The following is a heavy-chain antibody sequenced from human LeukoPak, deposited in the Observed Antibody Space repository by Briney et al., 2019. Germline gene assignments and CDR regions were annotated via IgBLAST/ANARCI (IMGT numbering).Heavy chain of an antibody. J-gene: IGHJ4*02. Sequence: ASETLSLTCTVSGGSISSGGYYWSWIRQHPGKGLEWIGYIYYSGNTYYNPSLKSRVTISVDTSKNQFSLRLSSVTAADTAVYYSARLASGSYGPLTPFDYWGQGTLVTVSS. CDR1: GGSISSGGYY. CDR2: IYYSGNT. CDR3: ARLASGSYGPLTPFDY. V-gene: IGHV4-31*03. D-gene: IGHD1-26*01.